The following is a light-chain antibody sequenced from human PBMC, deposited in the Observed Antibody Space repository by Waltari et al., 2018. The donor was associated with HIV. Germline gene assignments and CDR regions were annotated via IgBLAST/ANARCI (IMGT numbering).Light chain of an antibody. J-gene: IGLJ2*01. CDR3: GTWDTSINAGV. V-gene: IGLV1-51*01. CDR1: TSNIGNNF. CDR2: DNH. Sequence: QSVLTQPPAVSAAPGQKVTISCPGTTSNIGNNFVSWYQKLPGTAPKLLIFDNHKRPSGVSDRFSASKSATSATLDITGLHTGDEAEYYCGTWDTSINAGVFGGGTKVSVL.